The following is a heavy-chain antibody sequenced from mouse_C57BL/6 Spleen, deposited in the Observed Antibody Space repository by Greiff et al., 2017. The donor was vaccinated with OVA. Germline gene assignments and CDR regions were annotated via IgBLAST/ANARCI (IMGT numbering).Heavy chain of an antibody. D-gene: IGHD2-3*01. V-gene: IGHV1-15*01. CDR1: GYTFTDYE. J-gene: IGHJ3*01. CDR2: IDPETGGT. CDR3: TREDDGYFPWFAY. Sequence: VHLVESGAELVRPGASVTLSCKASGYTFTDYEMHWVKQTPVHGLEWIGAIDPETGGTAYNQKFKGKAILTADKSSSTAYMELRSLTSEDSAVYYCTREDDGYFPWFAYWGQGTLVTVSA.